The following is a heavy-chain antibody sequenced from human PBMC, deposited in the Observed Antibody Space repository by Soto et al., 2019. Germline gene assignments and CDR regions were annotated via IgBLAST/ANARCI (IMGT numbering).Heavy chain of an antibody. CDR2: IYWDDAK. CDR1: GFSLTTRGVG. V-gene: IGHV2-5*02. D-gene: IGHD3-16*01. CDR3: SHIPNYYQYDWFDP. Sequence: QITLKASGPTLVKPTQTLTLTCTFSGFSLTTRGVGVGWIRQPPGKALECLALIYWDDAKPYSPSLQSRLSITKDTSKNQVVLTMTNVDPVDTATYYCSHIPNYYQYDWFDPWGQGTLVSVS. J-gene: IGHJ5*02.